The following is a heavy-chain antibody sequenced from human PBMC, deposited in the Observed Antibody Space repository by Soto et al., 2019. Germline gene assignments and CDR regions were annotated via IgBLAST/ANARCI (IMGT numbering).Heavy chain of an antibody. D-gene: IGHD6-13*01. V-gene: IGHV4-34*01. Sequence: SETLSLTCAVYGGSFSGYYWSWIRQPPGKGLEWIGEINHSGSTNYNPSLKSRVTISVDTSKNQFSLKLSSVTAADTAVYYCFIYGYSSSRRMFDPCGQGSLVPVSS. CDR2: INHSGST. J-gene: IGHJ5*02. CDR3: FIYGYSSSRRMFDP. CDR1: GGSFSGYY.